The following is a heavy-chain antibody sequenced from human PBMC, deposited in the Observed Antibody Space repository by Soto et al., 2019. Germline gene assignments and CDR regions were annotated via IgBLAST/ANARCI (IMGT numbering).Heavy chain of an antibody. CDR2: ILYGGST. CDR3: ARGWDTRITGPTTRFDP. CDR1: GDSLRSGEYY. V-gene: IGHV4-30-4*01. Sequence: QVQLQESGPGLVKPSQTLSLTCSVSGDSLRSGEYYWTWIRQSPGKGLEWIGFILYGGSTKYNPSLESPLTIAAARSKNQFSLRLGSVTAADAAVYSCARGWDTRITGPTTRFDPWGQGTLVTVSS. J-gene: IGHJ5*02. D-gene: IGHD1-20*01.